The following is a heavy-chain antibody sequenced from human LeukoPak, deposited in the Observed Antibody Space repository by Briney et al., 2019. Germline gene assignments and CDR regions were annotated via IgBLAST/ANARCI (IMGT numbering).Heavy chain of an antibody. CDR3: AKGYYASGSYGWFDP. Sequence: GGSLRLSCAASGFTFSSYAMSWVRQAPGKGLEWVSAISGSGGSTYYADSVKGRFTISRDNSKNTLYLHMNSLRAEDTAVYYCAKGYYASGSYGWFDPWGQGTLVTVPS. CDR2: ISGSGGST. J-gene: IGHJ5*02. CDR1: GFTFSSYA. D-gene: IGHD3-10*01. V-gene: IGHV3-23*01.